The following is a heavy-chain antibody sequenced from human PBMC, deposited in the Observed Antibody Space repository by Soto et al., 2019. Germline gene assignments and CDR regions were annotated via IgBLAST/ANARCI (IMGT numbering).Heavy chain of an antibody. V-gene: IGHV3-30*18. J-gene: IGHJ6*02. CDR1: GFTFSSYG. Sequence: QVQLVESGGGVVQPGRSLRLSCAASGFTFSSYGMHWVRQAPGKGLEWVVVISYDGSNKYYADSVKGRFTIYRDNSKNTLYLQMNSLRAEDTAVYYCAKGPAIVVVPAAMNYYYGMDVWGQGTTVTVSS. CDR2: ISYDGSNK. CDR3: AKGPAIVVVPAAMNYYYGMDV. D-gene: IGHD2-2*01.